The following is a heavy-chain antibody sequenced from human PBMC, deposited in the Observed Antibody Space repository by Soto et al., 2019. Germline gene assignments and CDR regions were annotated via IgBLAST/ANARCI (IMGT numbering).Heavy chain of an antibody. CDR1: GGTFSSYA. Sequence: ASVKVSCKASGGTFSSYAISWVRQAPGQGLEWMGWMNPNSGNTGYAQKFQGRVTMTRNTSISTAYMELSSLRSEDTAVYYCARELGLEYYFDYWGQGTLVTVSS. D-gene: IGHD4-4*01. J-gene: IGHJ4*02. V-gene: IGHV1-8*02. CDR3: ARELGLEYYFDY. CDR2: MNPNSGNT.